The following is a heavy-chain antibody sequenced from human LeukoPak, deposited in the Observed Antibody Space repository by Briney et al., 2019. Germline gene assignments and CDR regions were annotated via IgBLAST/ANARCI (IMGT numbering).Heavy chain of an antibody. CDR3: ARDVTALDS. V-gene: IGHV3-7*01. CDR2: INQGGSEK. CDR1: GFTFSSYW. J-gene: IGHJ4*02. D-gene: IGHD2-2*01. Sequence: GGSLRLSCAASGFTFSSYWMSWVRQAPEKGLEWVANINQGGSEKYYVDSVRGRFTISRDNAKNSLYLQMNSLRADDTAVYYCARDVTALDSWGQGTLVTVSS.